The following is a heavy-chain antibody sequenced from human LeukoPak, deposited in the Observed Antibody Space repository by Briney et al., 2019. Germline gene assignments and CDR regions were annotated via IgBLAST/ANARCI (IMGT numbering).Heavy chain of an antibody. J-gene: IGHJ4*02. Sequence: GGSLRLSCAASGFTFSSYWMHWVRQAPGKGLVWVSRINSDGSSTSYADSVKGRFTISRGNAKNTLYLQMNSLRAEDTAVYYCARVFVWGSYRLFDYWGQGTLVTVSS. CDR2: INSDGSST. V-gene: IGHV3-74*01. D-gene: IGHD3-16*02. CDR3: ARVFVWGSYRLFDY. CDR1: GFTFSSYW.